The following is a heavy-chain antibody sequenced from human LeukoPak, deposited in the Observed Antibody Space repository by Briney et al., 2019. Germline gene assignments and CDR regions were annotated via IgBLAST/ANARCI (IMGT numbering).Heavy chain of an antibody. CDR2: IIPIFGTA. V-gene: IGHV1-69*05. J-gene: IGHJ4*02. Sequence: ASVKVSCKASGDTFSSYAISWVRQAPGKGLEWMGGIIPIFGTANYAQKFQSRVTITTDESTSTAYMELSSLRSEDTAVYYCARDPDSYGYGDYWGQGTLVTVSS. CDR1: GDTFSSYA. CDR3: ARDPDSYGYGDY. D-gene: IGHD5-18*01.